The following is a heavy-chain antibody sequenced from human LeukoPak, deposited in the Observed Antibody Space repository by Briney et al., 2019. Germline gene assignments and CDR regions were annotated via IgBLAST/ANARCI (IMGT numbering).Heavy chain of an antibody. Sequence: SSETLSLTCTVSGGSISSSSYYWGWIRQPPGKGLEWIGSIYYSGSTYYNPSLKSRVTISVDTSKNQFSLKLSSVTAADTAVYYCAREVLDYYDTLTGRFGPWGQGTLVTVSS. CDR2: IYYSGST. D-gene: IGHD3-9*01. J-gene: IGHJ5*02. CDR3: AREVLDYYDTLTGRFGP. CDR1: GGSISSSSYY. V-gene: IGHV4-39*07.